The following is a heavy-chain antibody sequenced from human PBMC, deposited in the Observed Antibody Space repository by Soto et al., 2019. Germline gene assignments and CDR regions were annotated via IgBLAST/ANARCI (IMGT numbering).Heavy chain of an antibody. D-gene: IGHD6-13*01. J-gene: IGHJ3*02. Sequence: ASVKVSCKASGYTFTGYYMHWVRQAPGQGLEWMGWINPNSGGTNYAQKFQGWVTMTRDRSISTAYMELRGLRSDDTAVYYCVGGADIAAAGAGAFDIWGQGTMVTVSS. CDR3: VGGADIAAAGAGAFDI. V-gene: IGHV1-2*04. CDR2: INPNSGGT. CDR1: GYTFTGYY.